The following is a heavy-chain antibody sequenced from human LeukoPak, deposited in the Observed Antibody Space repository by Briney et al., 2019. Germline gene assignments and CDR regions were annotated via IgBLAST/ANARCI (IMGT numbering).Heavy chain of an antibody. CDR1: GYTFTSYG. J-gene: IGHJ4*02. D-gene: IGHD3-3*01. Sequence: ASVKVSCKASGYTFTSYGISWVRQAPGQGLEWMGWINPNSGGTNYAQKFQGRVTMTRDTSISTAYMELSRLRSDDTAVYYCARDHPNYNYDFWSGSPPLWGQGTLVTVSS. CDR2: INPNSGGT. V-gene: IGHV1-2*02. CDR3: ARDHPNYNYDFWSGSPPL.